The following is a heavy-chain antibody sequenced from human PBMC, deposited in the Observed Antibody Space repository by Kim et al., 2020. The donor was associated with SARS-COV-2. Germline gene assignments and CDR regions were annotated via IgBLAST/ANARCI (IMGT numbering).Heavy chain of an antibody. J-gene: IGHJ4*02. CDR3: AKLDSSGWYNDFDY. V-gene: IGHV3-23*01. D-gene: IGHD6-19*01. Sequence: ADSVKGRFTTSRDNSKNTLYLQMNSLRAEDTAVYYCAKLDSSGWYNDFDYWGQGTLVTVSS.